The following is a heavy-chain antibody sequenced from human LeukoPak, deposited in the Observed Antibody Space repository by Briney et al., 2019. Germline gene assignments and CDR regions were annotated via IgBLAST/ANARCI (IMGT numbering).Heavy chain of an antibody. J-gene: IGHJ6*02. CDR3: AKDRRWWLRDRIYYYYGMDV. V-gene: IGHV3-23*01. CDR1: GFTFSSYA. Sequence: PGGSPRLSCAASGFTFSSYAMSWVRQAPGKGLGWVSAISGSGGSTYYADSVKGRFTISRDNSKNTLYLQMNSLRAEDTAVYYCAKDRRWWLRDRIYYYYGMDVWGQGTTVTVSS. CDR2: ISGSGGST. D-gene: IGHD5-12*01.